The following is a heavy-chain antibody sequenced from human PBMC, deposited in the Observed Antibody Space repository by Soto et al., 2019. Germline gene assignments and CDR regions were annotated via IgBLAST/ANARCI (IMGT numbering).Heavy chain of an antibody. CDR3: ARDLSYYDFWSGYSYYYYGMDV. V-gene: IGHV3-30*03. CDR2: VSYDRSSK. Sequence: GGSLRLSCVASGFSFSTSGMHWVRQAPGKGLEWVAVVSYDRSSKFYADSVKGRFTISSDDSKNTLYLQMDSLRVEDSAVYYCARDLSYYDFWSGYSYYYYGMDVWGQGTTVTVSS. D-gene: IGHD3-3*01. CDR1: GFSFSTSG. J-gene: IGHJ6*02.